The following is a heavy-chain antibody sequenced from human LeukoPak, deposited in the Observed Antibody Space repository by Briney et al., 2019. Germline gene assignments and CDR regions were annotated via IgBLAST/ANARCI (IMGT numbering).Heavy chain of an antibody. CDR2: ISSSSSYI. CDR3: ARDSRAAGGIFGWGPLSDYFDY. Sequence: GGSLRLSCAASGFTFSSYSMNWVRQAPGKGPEWVSSISSSSSYIHYANSVKGRFTISRDNAKNSLYLQMNSLRAEDTAVYYCARDSRAAGGIFGWGPLSDYFDYWGQGALVTVSS. J-gene: IGHJ4*02. V-gene: IGHV3-21*01. CDR1: GFTFSSYS. D-gene: IGHD6-13*01.